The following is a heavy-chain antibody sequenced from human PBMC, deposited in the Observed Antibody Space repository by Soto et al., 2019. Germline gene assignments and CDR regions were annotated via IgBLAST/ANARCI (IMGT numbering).Heavy chain of an antibody. CDR2: ISYDGSNK. CDR1: GFTFSSYG. J-gene: IGHJ5*02. D-gene: IGHD3-10*01. Sequence: QVQLVESGGGVVQPGRSLRFSCAASGFTFSSYGMHWVRQAPGKGLEWVAVISYDGSNKYYADSVKGRFTISRDNSKNTLYLQMNSLRAEDTAVYYCAKDGIDYGSGVNWFDPWGQGTLVTVSS. CDR3: AKDGIDYGSGVNWFDP. V-gene: IGHV3-30*18.